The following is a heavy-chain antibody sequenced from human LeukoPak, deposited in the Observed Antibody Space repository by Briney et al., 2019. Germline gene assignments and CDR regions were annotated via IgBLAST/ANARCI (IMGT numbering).Heavy chain of an antibody. CDR2: INWNGGRT. D-gene: IGHD6-19*01. J-gene: IGHJ4*02. CDR1: GFTFDDYG. Sequence: GGSLRLSCAASGFTFDDYGMSWVRQAPGKGLVWVSGINWNGGRTGYADSVKGRLTISRDNAKNSLYLQMNSLRAEDTALYYCAKLAGTGGFDYWGQGTLVTVSS. CDR3: AKLAGTGGFDY. V-gene: IGHV3-20*04.